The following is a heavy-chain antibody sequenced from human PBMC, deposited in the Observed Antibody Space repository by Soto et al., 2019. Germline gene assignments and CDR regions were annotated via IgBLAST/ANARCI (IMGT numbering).Heavy chain of an antibody. CDR2: MNPNSGNT. Sequence: QVQLVQSGAEVKKPGASVKVSCRASGDPFSNYDIRWVRQATGQGLEWMGWMNPNSGNTASAGKFQGRVTKTRNTSISTAYMGLSSLKSEDTAVNYCARGRNGMDVWGQGTTVTVSS. CDR3: ARGRNGMDV. J-gene: IGHJ6*02. CDR1: GDPFSNYD. V-gene: IGHV1-8*01.